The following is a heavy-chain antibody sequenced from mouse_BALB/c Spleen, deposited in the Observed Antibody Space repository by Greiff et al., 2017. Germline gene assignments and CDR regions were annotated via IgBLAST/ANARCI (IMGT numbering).Heavy chain of an antibody. CDR2: ISTYYGDA. D-gene: IGHD3-1*01. CDR1: GYTFTDYA. CDR3: ARPSDYAMDY. J-gene: IGHJ4*01. V-gene: IGHV1S137*01. Sequence: QVQLQQSGAELVRPGVSVKISCKGSGYTFTDYAMHWVKQSHAKSLEWIGVISTYYGDASYNQKFKGKATMTVDKSSSTAYMQLSSLTSEDSAVYFCARPSDYAMDYWGQGTSVTVSS.